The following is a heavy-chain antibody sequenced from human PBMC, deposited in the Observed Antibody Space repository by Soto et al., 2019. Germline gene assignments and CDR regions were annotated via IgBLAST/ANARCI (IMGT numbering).Heavy chain of an antibody. CDR1: GFTFSSYG. CDR2: IWYDGSNK. D-gene: IGHD2-21*01. V-gene: IGHV3-33*01. CDR3: ARAAYSASDY. J-gene: IGHJ4*02. Sequence: QVQLVESGGGVVQPGRSLRLSCAASGFTFSSYGMHWVRQAPGKGLEWVAVIWYDGSNKYYADSVKGRFTISRDNSKNTQYLQMNSLRAEDTAVYYCARAAYSASDYWGQGTLVTVSS.